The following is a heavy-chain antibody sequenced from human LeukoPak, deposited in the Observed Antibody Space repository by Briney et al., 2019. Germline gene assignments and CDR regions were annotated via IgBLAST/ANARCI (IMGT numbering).Heavy chain of an antibody. CDR2: IYYSGST. CDR1: GGSISSYY. V-gene: IGHV4-59*01. D-gene: IGHD6-13*01. Sequence: SETLSLTCTVSGGSISSYYWSWLRQPPGKGLEWYGNIYYSGSTNYNPSLKSRVTISVDTSKNQFSLKLSSVTAADTAVYYCARDISSSWIFDYWGQGTLVTVSS. J-gene: IGHJ4*02. CDR3: ARDISSSWIFDY.